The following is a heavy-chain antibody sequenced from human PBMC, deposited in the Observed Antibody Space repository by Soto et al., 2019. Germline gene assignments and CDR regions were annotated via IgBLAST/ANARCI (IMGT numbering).Heavy chain of an antibody. CDR3: TSDTFGLRDT. Sequence: GGSLRFSCAASGFPFIHYWMHWVRQTPGKGLVWVSRINPAGTITNYADSVEGRFTISRDNADSALFLQMNSLSAEDTAIYYCTSDTFGLRDTWGQGTLVTVSS. CDR2: INPAGTIT. CDR1: GFPFIHYW. D-gene: IGHD3-16*01. V-gene: IGHV3-74*01. J-gene: IGHJ5*02.